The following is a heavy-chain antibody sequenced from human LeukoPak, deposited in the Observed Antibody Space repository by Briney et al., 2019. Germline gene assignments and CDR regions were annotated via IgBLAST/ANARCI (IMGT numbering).Heavy chain of an antibody. CDR3: AKASSSSWSSFDS. J-gene: IGHJ4*02. Sequence: GGSLRLSCAASAFSFKSYDTFNSYAISWVRQAPGKGLEWVSTISGSGSSTYYADSVKGRFTISRDNSKYTLFLRMNSLRADDTAVYYCAKASSSSWSSFDSWGQGTLVTVSS. CDR1: AFSFKSYDTFNSYA. CDR2: ISGSGSST. D-gene: IGHD6-13*01. V-gene: IGHV3-23*01.